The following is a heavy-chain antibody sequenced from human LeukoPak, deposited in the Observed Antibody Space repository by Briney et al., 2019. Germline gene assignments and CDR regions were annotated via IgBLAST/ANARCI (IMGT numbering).Heavy chain of an antibody. V-gene: IGHV4-31*03. Sequence: SETLSLTCTVSGGSISSGGYYWSWIRQHPGKGLEWIGYIYYSGSTYYNPSLKSRVTISVDTSKNQFSLKLSSVTAADTAVYYRARIQTTDKGYYYYYYMDVWGKGTTVTVSS. CDR2: IYYSGST. D-gene: IGHD4-11*01. CDR1: GGSISSGGYY. J-gene: IGHJ6*03. CDR3: ARIQTTDKGYYYYYYMDV.